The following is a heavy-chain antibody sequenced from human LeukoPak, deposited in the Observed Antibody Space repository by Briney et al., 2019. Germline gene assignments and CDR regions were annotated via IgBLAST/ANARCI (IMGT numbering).Heavy chain of an antibody. CDR1: GYTFTGYY. D-gene: IGHD5-12*01. CDR2: IIPIFGTA. J-gene: IGHJ3*02. V-gene: IGHV1-69*06. CDR3: AREGYSGYEYDAFDI. Sequence: GASVKVSCKASGYTFTGYYMHWVRQAPGQGLEWMGGIIPIFGTANYAQKFQGRVTITADKSTSTAYMELSSLRSEDTAVYYCAREGYSGYEYDAFDIWGQGTMVTVSS.